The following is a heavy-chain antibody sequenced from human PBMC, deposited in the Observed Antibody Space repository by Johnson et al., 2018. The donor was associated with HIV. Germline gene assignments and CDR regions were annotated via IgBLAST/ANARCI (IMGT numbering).Heavy chain of an antibody. J-gene: IGHJ3*02. D-gene: IGHD6-13*01. CDR3: ASKAASTMHAFDI. CDR1: GFTFSDAS. Sequence: QVQLVESGGGLVKPGGSLRLSCTASGFTFSDASMSWVRQAPDKGLEWVAFIQNDGSDEYYTASVKGRFTISRDNSKNTLYLQMNSLRAEDTAVYYCASKAASTMHAFDIWGQGTMVTVSS. V-gene: IGHV3-30*02. CDR2: IQNDGSDE.